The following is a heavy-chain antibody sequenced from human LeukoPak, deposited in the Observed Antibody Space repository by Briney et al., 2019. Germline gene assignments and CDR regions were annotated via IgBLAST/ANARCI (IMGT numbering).Heavy chain of an antibody. CDR1: GGSISSSGYY. J-gene: IGHJ4*02. CDR3: ARVLPNYYDRGGGDY. D-gene: IGHD3-22*01. CDR2: IYYSGKT. Sequence: PSETLSLTCTVSGGSISSSGYYWGWIRQPPGKGLEWIGSIYYSGKTYYNPSLKSRVTISVDTSKNQFSLRLTSVTAADTAVYYCARVLPNYYDRGGGDYWGQGTLVTVSS. V-gene: IGHV4-39*01.